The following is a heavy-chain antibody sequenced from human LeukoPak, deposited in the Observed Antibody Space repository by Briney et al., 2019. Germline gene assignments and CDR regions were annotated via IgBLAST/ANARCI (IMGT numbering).Heavy chain of an antibody. Sequence: SETLSLTCTVSGNSISSSSYYWVWIRQPPGKGLEWIGSINYYGRTYYNPSVKSRVTISVDTSKNQFSLMVRSVTAADTAVYYCGRSAGFVHFDHWGQGTLVTVTS. V-gene: IGHV4-39*07. D-gene: IGHD3-16*01. CDR2: INYYGRT. CDR1: GNSISSSSYY. J-gene: IGHJ4*02. CDR3: GRSAGFVHFDH.